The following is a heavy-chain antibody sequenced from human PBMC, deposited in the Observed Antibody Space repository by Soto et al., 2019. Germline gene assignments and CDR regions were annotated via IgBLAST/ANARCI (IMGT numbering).Heavy chain of an antibody. CDR1: GYTLTELS. D-gene: IGHD4-4*01. Sequence: GASVKVSCKVSGYTLTELSMHWVRQAPGKGLEWMGGFDPEDGETIYAQKFQGRVTMTTDTSTTTAHMDLRSLRTDDTAVYYCARAQTPTESDYWGQGTLVTVSS. V-gene: IGHV1-24*01. CDR3: ARAQTPTESDY. J-gene: IGHJ4*02. CDR2: FDPEDGET.